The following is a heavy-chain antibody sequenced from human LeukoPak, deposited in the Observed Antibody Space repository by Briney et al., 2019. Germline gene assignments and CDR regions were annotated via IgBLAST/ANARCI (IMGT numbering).Heavy chain of an antibody. CDR3: ASGTDSIVLGY. V-gene: IGHV4-39*01. J-gene: IGHJ4*02. D-gene: IGHD2-8*02. CDR1: GGSISSSSYY. CDR2: IYYSGST. Sequence: SETLSLICTVSGGSISSSSYYWGWLRHPPGKGLEWIGSIYYSGSTYYSPSLKSRLTLSVDASKNQFSLKLSSVTAADTAVYYCASGTDSIVLGYWGQGTLVTVSS.